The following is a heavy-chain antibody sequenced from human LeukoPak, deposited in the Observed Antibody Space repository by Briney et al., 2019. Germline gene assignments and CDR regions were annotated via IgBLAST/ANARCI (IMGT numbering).Heavy chain of an antibody. CDR2: IRYDGSNK. CDR1: GFTFSSYG. Sequence: PGGSLRLSCAASGFTFSSYGMHWVRQAPGKGLEWVAFIRYDGSNKYYADSVKGRFTISRDNSKDTLYLQMNSLKLEDTATYYCARVRRYSQYESSGYYADSWGQGTLVTVSS. J-gene: IGHJ5*01. D-gene: IGHD3-22*01. V-gene: IGHV3-30*02. CDR3: ARVRRYSQYESSGYYADS.